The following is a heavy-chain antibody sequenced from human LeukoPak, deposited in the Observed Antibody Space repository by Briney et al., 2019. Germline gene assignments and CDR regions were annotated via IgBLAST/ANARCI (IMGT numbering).Heavy chain of an antibody. J-gene: IGHJ4*02. Sequence: PETLSLTSTVSGGSFEHYFWSWIRQPPGKGLEWIGYVYYSGSTDYSPSLKSRLTISADTSKNQFSLKLSSVTAADTAVYYCASHRRSHGSEYWGQGTLVTVSS. CDR1: GGSFEHYF. V-gene: IGHV4-59*01. D-gene: IGHD3-10*01. CDR2: VYYSGST. CDR3: ASHRRSHGSEY.